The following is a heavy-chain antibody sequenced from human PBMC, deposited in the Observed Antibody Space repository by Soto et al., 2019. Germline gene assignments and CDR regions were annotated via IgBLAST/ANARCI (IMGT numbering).Heavy chain of an antibody. J-gene: IGHJ6*02. V-gene: IGHV3-30-3*01. CDR2: ISYDGSNK. Sequence: GGSLRLSCAASGFTFSSYAMHWVRQAPGKGLEWVAVISYDGSNKYYADSVKGRFTISRDNSKNTLYLQMNSLRAEDTAVYYCAREGSVLRFLEWLPRQNYYYGMDVWGQGTTVTVSS. CDR1: GFTFSSYA. CDR3: AREGSVLRFLEWLPRQNYYYGMDV. D-gene: IGHD3-3*01.